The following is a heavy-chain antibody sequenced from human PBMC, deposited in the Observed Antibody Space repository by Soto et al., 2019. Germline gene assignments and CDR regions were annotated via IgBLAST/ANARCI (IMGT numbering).Heavy chain of an antibody. Sequence: EVQLLESGGGLVQPGGSLRLSCAASGFTFSSYAMSWVRQAPGKGLEWVSAISGSGGSTYYADSVKGRFTISRDNSKNTLYLQMNSLRAEDTAVYYCAKEEVAAAPRHPIGAFDIWGQGTMVTVSS. V-gene: IGHV3-23*01. CDR1: GFTFSSYA. D-gene: IGHD6-13*01. J-gene: IGHJ3*02. CDR3: AKEEVAAAPRHPIGAFDI. CDR2: ISGSGGST.